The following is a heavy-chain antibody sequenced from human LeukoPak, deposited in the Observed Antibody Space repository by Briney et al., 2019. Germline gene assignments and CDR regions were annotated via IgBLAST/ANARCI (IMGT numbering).Heavy chain of an antibody. J-gene: IGHJ3*02. CDR2: INPNSGGT. V-gene: IGHV1-2*04. D-gene: IGHD3-9*01. CDR1: GYTFTGYY. CDR3: ARVRAYYDILTGYYKEDAFDI. Sequence: ASVKVSCKASGYTFTGYYMHWVRQAPGQGLEWMGWINPNSGGTNYAQKFQGWVTMTRDTSISTAYMELSRLRSDDTAVYYCARVRAYYDILTGYYKEDAFDIWGQGTMVTVSS.